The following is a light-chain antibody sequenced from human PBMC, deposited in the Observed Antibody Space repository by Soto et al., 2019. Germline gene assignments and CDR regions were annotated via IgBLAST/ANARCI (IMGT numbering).Light chain of an antibody. CDR1: QSVSSN. J-gene: IGKJ2*01. CDR2: AAS. Sequence: EIVMTQSPATLSVSPGERATLSCRASQSVSSNLAWSQQKPGQGPRLLIYAASTRATGIPARFSGSGSGIEFTLTICSLQSEDFAVYLCQQYNNWPYTFSQGTKLEMK. V-gene: IGKV3-15*01. CDR3: QQYNNWPYT.